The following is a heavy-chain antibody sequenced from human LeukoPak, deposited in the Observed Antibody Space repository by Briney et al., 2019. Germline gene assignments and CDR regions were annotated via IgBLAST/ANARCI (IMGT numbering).Heavy chain of an antibody. CDR3: AKVFSCSNCSGGFDY. CDR1: GFTFSNNA. V-gene: IGHV3-23*01. D-gene: IGHD2-15*01. J-gene: IGHJ4*02. Sequence: GGSLRLSCVASGFTFSNNAMSWVRQAPGRGLEWVSSISGRGPNTFYADSLKGRFTVSRDNSKNTLYLQMNSLRPEDTAVYFCAKVFSCSNCSGGFDYWGQGTLVTVSS. CDR2: ISGRGPNT.